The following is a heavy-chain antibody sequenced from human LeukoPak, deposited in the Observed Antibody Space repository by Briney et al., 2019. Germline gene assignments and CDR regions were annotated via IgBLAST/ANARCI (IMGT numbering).Heavy chain of an antibody. Sequence: PSETLSLTCTVSGGSMSTYYWTWIRQPPGKGLEWIGFIYYTGSTNYNPSLESRVRISVDMSKNQVSLNLSSVTSADTAVYYCARQCTAGSCNGFDIWGQGTMVTVSS. CDR1: GGSMSTYY. D-gene: IGHD2-15*01. V-gene: IGHV4-59*08. CDR3: ARQCTAGSCNGFDI. CDR2: IYYTGST. J-gene: IGHJ3*02.